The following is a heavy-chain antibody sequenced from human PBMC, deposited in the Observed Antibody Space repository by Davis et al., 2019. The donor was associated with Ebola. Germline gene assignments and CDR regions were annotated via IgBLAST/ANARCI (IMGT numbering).Heavy chain of an antibody. J-gene: IGHJ4*02. V-gene: IGHV3-30*02. D-gene: IGHD1-26*01. CDR1: GFTFSSYG. CDR3: AKGGDFDY. Sequence: GGSLRLSCAASGFTFSSYGMHWVRQAPGKGLEWVANIKQDGSEKYYADSVKGRFTISRDNSKNTLYLQMNSLRAEDTAVYYCAKGGDFDYWGQGTLVTVSS. CDR2: IKQDGSEK.